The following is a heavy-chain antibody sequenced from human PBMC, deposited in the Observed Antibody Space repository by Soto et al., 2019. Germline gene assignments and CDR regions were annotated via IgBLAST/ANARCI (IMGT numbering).Heavy chain of an antibody. CDR1: GFTFDDYA. J-gene: IGHJ4*02. CDR2: ISWNSGSI. V-gene: IGHV3-9*01. CDR3: AKAYDWGTRYYFDY. Sequence: GGSLRLSCAASGFTFDDYAMHWVRQAPGKGLEWVSGISWNSGSIGYADSVKGRFTISRDNAKNSLYLQMNSLRAEDTALYYCAKAYDWGTRYYFDYWGQGTLVTVSS. D-gene: IGHD3-16*01.